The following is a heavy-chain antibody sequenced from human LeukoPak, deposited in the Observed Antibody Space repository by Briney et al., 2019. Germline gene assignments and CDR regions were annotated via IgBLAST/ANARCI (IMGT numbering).Heavy chain of an antibody. CDR2: VYNSGST. CDR3: ASTTVVTPAYYYYGMDV. CDR1: GGSISSNY. Sequence: SETLSLTCTVSGGSISSNYWSWIRQPPGKGLEWIGYVYNSGSTNYSPSLKSRVTISIDTSKNQFSLKLSSVTAADTAVYYCASTTVVTPAYYYYGMDVWGQGTTVTVSS. D-gene: IGHD4-17*01. J-gene: IGHJ6*02. V-gene: IGHV4-59*08.